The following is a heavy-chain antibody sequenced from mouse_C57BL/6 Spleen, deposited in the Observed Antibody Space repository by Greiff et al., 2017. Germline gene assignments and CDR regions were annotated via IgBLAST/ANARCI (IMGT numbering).Heavy chain of an antibody. Sequence: QVQLQQPGAELVKPGASVKMSCKASGYTFTSYWITWVKQRPGQGLEWIGDIYPGSGSTNYNEKFKSKATLTVDTSSSTAYMQLSSLTSEASAVYYCARGSSISTVYYAMDYWGQGTSVTVSS. CDR1: GYTFTSYW. CDR3: ARGSSISTVYYAMDY. D-gene: IGHD1-1*01. CDR2: IYPGSGST. V-gene: IGHV1-55*01. J-gene: IGHJ4*01.